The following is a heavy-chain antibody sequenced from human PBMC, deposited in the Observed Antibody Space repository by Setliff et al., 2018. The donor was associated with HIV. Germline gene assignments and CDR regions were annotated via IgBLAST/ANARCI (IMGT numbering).Heavy chain of an antibody. CDR1: GYTFTSYG. Sequence: GASVKVSCKASGYTFTSYGISWVRQAPGQGLEWMGWISAYNGNANYAQKFQDRITLTRDTSITTAYMELRSLRSDDTAVYYCARDGDYGDYGVLYFDYWGQGTLVTVSS. J-gene: IGHJ4*02. CDR2: ISAYNGNA. CDR3: ARDGDYGDYGVLYFDY. V-gene: IGHV1-18*01. D-gene: IGHD4-17*01.